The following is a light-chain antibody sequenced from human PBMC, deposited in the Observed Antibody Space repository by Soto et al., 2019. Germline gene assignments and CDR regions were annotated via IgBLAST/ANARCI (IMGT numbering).Light chain of an antibody. Sequence: DVQMTQSPSHLSASVGDTVTITCRASQTITRYLNWYQQKPGEAPKLLIYAAYSLQSGVPSRFSGSASGADSTLTISSLQPEDFATYYCQQSYSTPYTFGQGTKLEIK. CDR1: QTITRY. CDR2: AAY. CDR3: QQSYSTPYT. V-gene: IGKV1-39*01. J-gene: IGKJ2*01.